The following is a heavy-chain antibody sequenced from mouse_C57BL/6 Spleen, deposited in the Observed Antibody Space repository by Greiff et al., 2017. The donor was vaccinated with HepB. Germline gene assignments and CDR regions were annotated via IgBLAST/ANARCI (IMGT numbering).Heavy chain of an antibody. V-gene: IGHV5-4*01. CDR2: ISDGGSYT. D-gene: IGHD2-1*01. CDR1: GFTFSSYA. Sequence: EVMLVESGGGLVKPGGSLKLSCAASGFTFSSYAMSWVRQTPEKRLEWVATISDGGSYTYYPDNVKGRFTISRDNAKNNLYLQMSHLKSEDTAMYYCAREGGISGNPFGYWGQGTTLTVSS. CDR3: AREGGISGNPFGY. J-gene: IGHJ2*01.